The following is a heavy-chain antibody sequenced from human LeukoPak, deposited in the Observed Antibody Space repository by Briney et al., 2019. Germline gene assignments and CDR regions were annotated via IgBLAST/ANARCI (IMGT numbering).Heavy chain of an antibody. CDR1: GGTFSSYA. Sequence: SVKVSCKASGGTFSSYAISWMRQAPGQGLEWMGRIIPIFGTANYAQKFQGRVTITTDESTSTAYMELSSLRSEDTAVYYCARASGDLDYYDSSGYPDCWGQGTLVTVSS. CDR3: ARASGDLDYYDSSGYPDC. J-gene: IGHJ4*02. D-gene: IGHD3-22*01. V-gene: IGHV1-69*05. CDR2: IIPIFGTA.